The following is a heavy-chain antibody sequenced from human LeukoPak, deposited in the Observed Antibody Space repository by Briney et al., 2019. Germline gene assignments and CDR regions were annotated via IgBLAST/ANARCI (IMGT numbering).Heavy chain of an antibody. CDR1: GYTFTGYY. D-gene: IGHD1-26*01. CDR2: INPNSGGT. Sequence: ASVKVSCKASGYTFTGYYMHWVRQAPGQGLEWMGWINPNSGGTNYAQKLQGRVTMTTDTSTSTAHMELRSLRSDDTAVYYCARDGTFYSGSYSYYFDYWGQGTLLIVSS. CDR3: ARDGTFYSGSYSYYFDY. J-gene: IGHJ4*02. V-gene: IGHV1-2*02.